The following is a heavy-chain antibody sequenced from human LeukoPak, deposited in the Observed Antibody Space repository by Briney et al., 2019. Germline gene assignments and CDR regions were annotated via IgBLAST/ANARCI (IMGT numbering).Heavy chain of an antibody. D-gene: IGHD2-15*01. J-gene: IGHJ4*02. V-gene: IGHV3-21*01. CDR3: ARQYCSGGTCYGY. CDR1: GFTFGDFA. CDR2: IGSSTGYT. Sequence: GGSLRLSCTATGFTFGDFAMSWFRQAPGKGLEWVSSIGSSTGYTYYGDSVKGRFTISRDIAKNSLYLQMNSLRVEDTAIYYCARQYCSGGTCYGYWGQGTLVTVSS.